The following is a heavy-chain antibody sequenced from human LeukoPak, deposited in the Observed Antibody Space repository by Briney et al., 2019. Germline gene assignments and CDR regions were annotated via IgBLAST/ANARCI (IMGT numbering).Heavy chain of an antibody. CDR3: ARDASYSYGFFDY. D-gene: IGHD5-18*01. V-gene: IGHV3-11*06. J-gene: IGHJ4*02. CDR2: ISSSSSYI. Sequence: GGSLRLSCAASGFIFSDYYMSWIRQAPGKGLEWVSSISSSSSYIYYADSVKGRFTISRDNAKNSLYLQMNSLRAEDTAVYYCARDASYSYGFFDYWGQGTLVTVSS. CDR1: GFIFSDYY.